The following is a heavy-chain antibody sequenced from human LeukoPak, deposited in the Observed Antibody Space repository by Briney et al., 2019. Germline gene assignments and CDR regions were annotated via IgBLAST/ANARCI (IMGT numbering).Heavy chain of an antibody. CDR1: GYTFTGYY. CDR3: ARDRPRELYYYDPGDAFDI. CDR2: ISGHNGNT. Sequence: GASVKVSCKASGYTFTGYYMHWVRQAPGQGLEWMGWISGHNGNTKYAQKFQGRVTMTTDTSTSTAYMEAKSLRSDDTAVYYCARDRPRELYYYDPGDAFDIWGQGTMVTVSS. V-gene: IGHV1-18*04. J-gene: IGHJ3*02. D-gene: IGHD3-22*01.